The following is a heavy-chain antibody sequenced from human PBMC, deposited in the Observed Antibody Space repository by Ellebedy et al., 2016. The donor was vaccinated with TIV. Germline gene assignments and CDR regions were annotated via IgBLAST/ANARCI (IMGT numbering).Heavy chain of an antibody. CDR2: IYYSGNT. Sequence: SETLSLXXTVSGGSISSSSYYWGWIRQPPGKGLEWIGTIYYSGNTYYNPSLKSRVTISVDTSKNQFSLKLSSVTAADTAVYYCARQPSGGSGWHNWFDPWGQGTLVTVSS. V-gene: IGHV4-39*01. D-gene: IGHD6-19*01. CDR3: ARQPSGGSGWHNWFDP. J-gene: IGHJ5*02. CDR1: GGSISSSSYY.